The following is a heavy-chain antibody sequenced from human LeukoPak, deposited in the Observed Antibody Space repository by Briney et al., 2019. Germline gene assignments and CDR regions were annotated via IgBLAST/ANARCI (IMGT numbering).Heavy chain of an antibody. Sequence: GGSLRLSCAASGFTFSSYAMSWVRQAPGKGLDWVSAISGSGVSTYYADSVKGRFTISRDNSKNPLYLQMNSLRAEDTAVYYCAKRGMTTIKEGFDYWGQGTLVTVSS. J-gene: IGHJ4*02. CDR1: GFTFSSYA. CDR3: AKRGMTTIKEGFDY. V-gene: IGHV3-23*01. D-gene: IGHD5-24*01. CDR2: ISGSGVST.